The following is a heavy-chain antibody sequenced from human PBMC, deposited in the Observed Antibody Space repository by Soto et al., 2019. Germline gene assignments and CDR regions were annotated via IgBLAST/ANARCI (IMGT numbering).Heavy chain of an antibody. CDR1: GGSISSDY. D-gene: IGHD2-21*02. CDR2: IYYSGST. Sequence: SETLSLTCAVSGGSISSDYWSWIRQPPGKGLEWIGYIYYSGSTNYNPSLKSRVTISVDTSKNQFSLKLSSVTAADTAVYYCARGGDLFDYWGQGTLVTVS. J-gene: IGHJ4*02. V-gene: IGHV4-59*01. CDR3: ARGGDLFDY.